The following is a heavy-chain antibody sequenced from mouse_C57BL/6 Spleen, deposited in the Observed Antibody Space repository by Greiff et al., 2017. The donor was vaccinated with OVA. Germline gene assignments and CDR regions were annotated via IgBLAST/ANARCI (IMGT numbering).Heavy chain of an antibody. D-gene: IGHD1-1*01. CDR2: IYPGDGDT. J-gene: IGHJ3*01. CDR1: GYAFSSSW. Sequence: VKLVESGPELVKPGASVKISCKASGYAFSSSWMNWVKQRPGKGLEWIGRIYPGDGDTNYNGKFKGKATLTADKSSSTAYMQLSSLTSEDSAVYFCARGNYYGSRTFAYWGQGTLVTVSA. CDR3: ARGNYYGSRTFAY. V-gene: IGHV1-82*01.